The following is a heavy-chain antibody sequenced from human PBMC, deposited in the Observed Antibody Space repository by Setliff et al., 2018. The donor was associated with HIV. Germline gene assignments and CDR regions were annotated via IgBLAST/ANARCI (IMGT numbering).Heavy chain of an antibody. J-gene: IGHJ4*03. D-gene: IGHD6-6*01. CDR1: GGTISSGGYY. CDR2: IYHRGNT. CDR3: ARVALAGMSARPFYFDY. V-gene: IGHV4-31*03. Sequence: PSETLSLTCTVSGGTISSGGYYWSWIRQHPGKGLEWIGFIYHRGNTHYNSSLKSRLTISVDTSKNQFSLKLTSMTAADTAVYYCARVALAGMSARPFYFDYWVPETLLVTVSS.